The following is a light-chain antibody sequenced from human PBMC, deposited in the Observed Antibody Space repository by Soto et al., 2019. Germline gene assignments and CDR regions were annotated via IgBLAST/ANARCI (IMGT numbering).Light chain of an antibody. CDR1: QDISNY. J-gene: IGKJ5*01. V-gene: IGKV1-33*01. CDR3: QQYDNLPLT. CDR2: DAS. Sequence: DIQMTQSPSSLSASVGDRVTITCQASQDISNYLNWYQQKPGKAPKLLIYDASNLETRVPSRFSRSGSGTDFTFTIRSLQPEDIATYYCQQYDNLPLTFGQGTRLEIK.